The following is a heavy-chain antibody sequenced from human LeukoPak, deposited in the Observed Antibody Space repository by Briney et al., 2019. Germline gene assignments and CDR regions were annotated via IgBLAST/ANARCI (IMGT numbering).Heavy chain of an antibody. Sequence: GASVKVSCKASGYSFTGYYMHWVRQAPGQGLEWMGWINPNSGGTNYAQKFQGRVTMTRDTSISTAYMELSRLRSDGTAVYYCAREIRYFDWSPYHWGQGTLVTVSS. J-gene: IGHJ5*02. V-gene: IGHV1-2*02. D-gene: IGHD3-9*01. CDR3: AREIRYFDWSPYH. CDR1: GYSFTGYY. CDR2: INPNSGGT.